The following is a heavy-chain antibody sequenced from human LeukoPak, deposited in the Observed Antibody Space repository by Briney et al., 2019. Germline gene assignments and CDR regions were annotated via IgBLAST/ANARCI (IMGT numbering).Heavy chain of an antibody. CDR3: AREAIVVPITKYFDY. CDR2: IIPIFGTA. J-gene: IGHJ4*02. CDR1: GGTFSSYA. V-gene: IGHV1-69*05. D-gene: IGHD3-22*01. Sequence: SVKVSCKASGGTFSSYANSWVRQAPGQGLEWMGRIIPIFGTANYAQKFQGRVTITTDESTSTAYMELSSLRSEDTAVYYCAREAIVVPITKYFDYWGQGTLVTVSS.